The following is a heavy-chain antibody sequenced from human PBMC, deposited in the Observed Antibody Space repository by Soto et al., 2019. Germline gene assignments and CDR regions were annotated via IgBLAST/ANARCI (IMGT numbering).Heavy chain of an antibody. V-gene: IGHV3-33*01. CDR2: IWYDGSNK. D-gene: IGHD6-13*01. CDR1: GFTFSSYG. Sequence: QVQLVESGGGVVQPGRSLRLSCAASGFTFSSYGMHWVRQAPGKGLEWVAVIWYDGSNKYYADSVKGRFTISRDNSKNTLYLQMNSLRAEDTAVYYCARDQIAALSSRYYYYGMDVWGQGTTVTVSS. J-gene: IGHJ6*02. CDR3: ARDQIAALSSRYYYYGMDV.